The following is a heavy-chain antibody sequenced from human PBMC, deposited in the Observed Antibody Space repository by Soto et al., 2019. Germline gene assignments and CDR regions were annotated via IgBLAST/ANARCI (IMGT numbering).Heavy chain of an antibody. V-gene: IGHV3-23*01. Sequence: RRLSCAASVFTFNTYAMSWVRQAPGKGLEWVSAMSDSGGRTYYADSVKGRFTISRDNSKNTLYLQMNSLRAEDTAVYLCAKELVNRGWTYFDCWGQGTLVTVSS. J-gene: IGHJ4*02. D-gene: IGHD6-19*01. CDR1: VFTFNTYA. CDR2: MSDSGGRT. CDR3: AKELVNRGWTYFDC.